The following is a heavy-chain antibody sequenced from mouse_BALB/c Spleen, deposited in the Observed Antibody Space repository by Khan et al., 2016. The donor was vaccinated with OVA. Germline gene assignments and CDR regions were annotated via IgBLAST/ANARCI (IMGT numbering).Heavy chain of an antibody. D-gene: IGHD1-1*01. CDR3: VRSLFYYGSADEGFAY. Sequence: VQLQQSGPELVKPGASVKMSCKASGYTFTSYVMHWVKQKPRQGLEWIGYISPNSDGSKYNEKFRGKATLTSDKSSSTAYMELSSLTSEDSAVNYCVRSLFYYGSADEGFAYWGQGTLVTVSA. V-gene: IGHV1S136*01. J-gene: IGHJ3*01. CDR2: ISPNSDGS. CDR1: GYTFTSYV.